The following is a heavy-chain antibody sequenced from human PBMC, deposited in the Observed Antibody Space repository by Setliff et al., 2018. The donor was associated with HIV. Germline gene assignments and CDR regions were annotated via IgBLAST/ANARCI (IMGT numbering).Heavy chain of an antibody. CDR3: ARNYGADSNYFDY. J-gene: IGHJ4*02. V-gene: IGHV1-2*02. CDR2: INPSGGST. D-gene: IGHD4-17*01. CDR1: GYTFTSYY. Sequence: GASVKVSCKASGYTFTSYYIHWVRQAPGQGLEWMGRINPSGGSTIYAPRYQGRVTMTRDTSISTAYMELGGLRSDDTAVYYCARNYGADSNYFDYWGQGTLVTVS.